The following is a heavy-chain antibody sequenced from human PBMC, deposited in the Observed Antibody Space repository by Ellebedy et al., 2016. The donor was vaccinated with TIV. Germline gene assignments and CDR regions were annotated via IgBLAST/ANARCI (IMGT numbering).Heavy chain of an antibody. CDR1: GFIFNSHG. J-gene: IGHJ5*02. CDR3: AKGRGGDWFGDTLDDP. Sequence: GESLKISCAASGFIFNSHGMHWVRQAPGKGLEWVAVISSHGMTTYYADSVKGRFTISRDSVKDSLFLQMNNLRAGDTAVYYCAKGRGGDWFGDTLDDPWGQGTLLTVSS. CDR2: ISSHGMTT. D-gene: IGHD3-10*01. V-gene: IGHV3-30*18.